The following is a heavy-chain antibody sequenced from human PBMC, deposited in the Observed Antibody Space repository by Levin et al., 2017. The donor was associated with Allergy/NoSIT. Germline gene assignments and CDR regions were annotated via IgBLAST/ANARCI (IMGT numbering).Heavy chain of an antibody. V-gene: IGHV3-23*01. CDR3: AKDHLGQVFGGNSDGWGC. CDR1: FFPFLPSP. CDR2: ISGSGGRT. D-gene: IGHD4-23*01. Sequence: GGSLRLSSFSSFFPFLPSPLPFFLPPPLKGLEWVSSISGSGGRTYYADSVKGRLTMSRDNSKNTLYLQVNSLRVDDTAIYYCAKDHLGQVFGGNSDGWGCWGQGTLVTVSS. J-gene: IGHJ4*02.